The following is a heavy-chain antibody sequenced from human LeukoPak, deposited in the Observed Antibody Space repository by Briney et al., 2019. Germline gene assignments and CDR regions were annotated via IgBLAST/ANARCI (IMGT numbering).Heavy chain of an antibody. D-gene: IGHD3-10*01. Sequence: PSETLSLTCTVSGGSISSGGYYWSWIRQPPGKGLEWIGYIYHSGSTYYNPSLKSRVTISVDRSKNQFSLKLSSVTAADTAVYYCASRPRGSGRGWFDPWGQGTLVTVSS. V-gene: IGHV4-30-2*01. CDR3: ASRPRGSGRGWFDP. J-gene: IGHJ5*02. CDR1: GGSISSGGYY. CDR2: IYHSGST.